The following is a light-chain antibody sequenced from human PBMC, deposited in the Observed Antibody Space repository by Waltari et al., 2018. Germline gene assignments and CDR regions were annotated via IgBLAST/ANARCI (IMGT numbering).Light chain of an antibody. CDR3: QQYANLPLT. CDR1: QDLRKN. V-gene: IGKV1-33*01. CDR2: DAS. Sequence: DLQMTQSPSSLSASVGDRVTITCQASQDLRKNLNWFQQTPGKAPQVLIFDASNAQAAVPSRFGGSGSGTDFAFTISSLQPEDIGTYFCQQYANLPLTFGGGTRVEIK. J-gene: IGKJ4*01.